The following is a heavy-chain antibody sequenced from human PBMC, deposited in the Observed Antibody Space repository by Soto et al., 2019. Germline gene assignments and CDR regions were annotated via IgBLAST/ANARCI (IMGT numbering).Heavy chain of an antibody. V-gene: IGHV3-30-3*01. CDR1: GFTFSSYA. CDR3: TKSSGGSSSVGMDY. J-gene: IGHJ4*02. Sequence: GGSLRLSCAASGFTFSSYAMHWVRQAPGKGLEWVAVISYDGSNRYYADSVKGRFTISRDNSKNTLSLQMTALRVEDSSVYYCTKSSGGSSSVGMDYWGPGTLVTVS. D-gene: IGHD6-6*01. CDR2: ISYDGSNR.